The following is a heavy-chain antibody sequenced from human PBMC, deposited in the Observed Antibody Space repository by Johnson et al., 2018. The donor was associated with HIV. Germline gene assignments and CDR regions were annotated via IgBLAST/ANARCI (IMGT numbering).Heavy chain of an antibody. V-gene: IGHV3-33*01. Sequence: QEQLVESGGDVVQPGTSLRLSCEASGLILSGYGLHWVRQAPGKGLEWVAVIWPDGSNRYYADSVKGLFTISRDNSKNTLYLQMNSLRAEDTAVYYCARECSSTRWTYGFDIWGQGTMVTVSS. CDR2: IWPDGSNR. J-gene: IGHJ3*02. CDR1: GLILSGYG. D-gene: IGHD6-13*01. CDR3: ARECSSTRWTYGFDI.